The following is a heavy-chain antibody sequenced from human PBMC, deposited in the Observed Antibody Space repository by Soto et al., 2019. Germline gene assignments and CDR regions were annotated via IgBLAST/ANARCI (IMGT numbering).Heavy chain of an antibody. CDR1: GGSISSSNW. V-gene: IGHV4-4*02. CDR3: ARRERGSRGTILGFDP. J-gene: IGHJ5*02. CDR2: IYHSGST. D-gene: IGHD2-15*01. Sequence: QVQLQESGPGLVKPSGTLSLTCAVSGGSISSSNWWSWVRQPPGKGLEWIGEIYHSGSTNYNPSLKSRVALAVDKSQTPCSLKVSAGTKADAAVYYCARRERGSRGTILGFDPWGQGTLVTVSS.